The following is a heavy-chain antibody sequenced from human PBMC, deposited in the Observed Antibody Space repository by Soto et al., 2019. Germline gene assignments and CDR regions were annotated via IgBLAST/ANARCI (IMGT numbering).Heavy chain of an antibody. V-gene: IGHV3-23*01. D-gene: IGHD3-10*01. J-gene: IGHJ6*02. CDR2: ISGSGGST. CDR3: AKSRSMVRGVITDYYYGTDV. Sequence: GGSLRLSCAASGFTFSSYAMSWVRQAPGKGLEWVSAISGSGGSTNYADSVKGRFTISRGNSKNTLYLQMNSLRAEDRAVYYCAKSRSMVRGVITDYYYGTDVWGQGTTVTVSS. CDR1: GFTFSSYA.